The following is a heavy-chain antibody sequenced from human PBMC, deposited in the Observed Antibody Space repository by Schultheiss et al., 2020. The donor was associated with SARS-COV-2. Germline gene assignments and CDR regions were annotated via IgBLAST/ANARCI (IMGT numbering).Heavy chain of an antibody. Sequence: SETLSLTCTVSGGSISSYYWSWIRQPPGKGLEWIGSIYYSGSTYYNPSLKSRVTISVDTSKNQFSLKLSSVTAADTAVYYCARDWSPDYYYGMDVWGQGTTVTVSS. V-gene: IGHV4-59*05. CDR2: IYYSGST. D-gene: IGHD5-24*01. CDR1: GGSISSYY. J-gene: IGHJ6*02. CDR3: ARDWSPDYYYGMDV.